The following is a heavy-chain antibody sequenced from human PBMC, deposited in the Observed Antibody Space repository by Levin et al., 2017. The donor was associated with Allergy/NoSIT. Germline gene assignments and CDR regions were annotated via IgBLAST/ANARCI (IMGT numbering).Heavy chain of an antibody. CDR3: AIVIGPGELVLENYYYYAMDV. V-gene: IGHV1-24*01. J-gene: IGHJ6*02. CDR1: GYSLTEVF. D-gene: IGHD6-6*01. CDR2: FDPQDGET. Sequence: PRASVKVSCKVSGYSLTEVFIHCVRQAPGKGLEWMGSFDPQDGETNYAQKFQGRVTMTEDTSTDTAYMELSSLRSEDTAVYYCAIVIGPGELVLENYYYYAMDVWGQGTTVTVSS.